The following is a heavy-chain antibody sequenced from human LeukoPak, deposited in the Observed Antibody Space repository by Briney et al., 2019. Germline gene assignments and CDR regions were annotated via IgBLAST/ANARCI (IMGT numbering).Heavy chain of an antibody. J-gene: IGHJ4*02. V-gene: IGHV3-74*01. D-gene: IGHD1-26*01. CDR3: ATGKPLGIVGAFGGFDY. CDR2: IYNDGSGT. CDR1: GFTFSDHW. Sequence: PGGSLRLSCAASGFTFSDHWMHWVRQVPGKGLEWISRIYNDGSGTTYADSVTGRFTISRDNAKNTVYLQMNSLRAEDTAVYYCATGKPLGIVGAFGGFDYWGQGTLVTVSS.